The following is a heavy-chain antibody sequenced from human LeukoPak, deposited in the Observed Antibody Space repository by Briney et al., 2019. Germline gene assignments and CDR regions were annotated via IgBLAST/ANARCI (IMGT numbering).Heavy chain of an antibody. CDR2: IKQDGSEK. V-gene: IGHV3-7*03. D-gene: IGHD3-16*01. Sequence: GGSLRLSCAASGFIFKDYWMIWVRQAPGKGLEWVANIKQDGSEKYYVDSVKGRFTISRDNGKNSLYLQMNILRAEDTAMYDCAKDAQPRSRWFDPWGQGTLVTVSS. J-gene: IGHJ5*02. CDR1: GFIFKDYW. CDR3: AKDAQPRSRWFDP.